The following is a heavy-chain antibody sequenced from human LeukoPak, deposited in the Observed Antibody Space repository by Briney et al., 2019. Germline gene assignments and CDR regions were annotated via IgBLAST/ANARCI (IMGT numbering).Heavy chain of an antibody. CDR3: ASLSLGWELGG. CDR2: IHYSGTT. V-gene: IGHV4-59*01. Sequence: SETLSLTCTVSGGSISTYYWSWIRQPPGKGLEWIGYIHYSGTTNYNPSLNSRVTISVDTSKNQFSLKLSSVTAADTAVYYCASLSLGWELGGWGQGTLVTVSS. CDR1: GGSISTYY. J-gene: IGHJ4*02. D-gene: IGHD1-26*01.